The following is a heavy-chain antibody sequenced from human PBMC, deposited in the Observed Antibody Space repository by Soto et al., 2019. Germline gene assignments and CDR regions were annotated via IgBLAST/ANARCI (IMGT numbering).Heavy chain of an antibody. J-gene: IGHJ5*02. D-gene: IGHD3-9*01. CDR2: IVVGSGNT. CDR3: ARGRLRYFDWLGWFDP. V-gene: IGHV1-58*02. Sequence: SVKVSCKASGFTFTSSAMQWVRQARGQRLEWIGWIVVGSGNTNYAQKFQERVTITRDMSTSTAYMELGSLRSEDTAVYYCARGRLRYFDWLGWFDPWGQGTLVTVSS. CDR1: GFTFTSSA.